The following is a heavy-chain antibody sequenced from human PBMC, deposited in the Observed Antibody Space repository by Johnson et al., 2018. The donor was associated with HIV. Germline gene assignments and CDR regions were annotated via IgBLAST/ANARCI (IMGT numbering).Heavy chain of an antibody. D-gene: IGHD3-22*01. CDR3: AEDLITMIGGPDLGDGFDI. CDR1: GFAFSNFG. V-gene: IGHV3-33*03. CDR2: IRYDGNNK. J-gene: IGHJ3*02. Sequence: QVQLMESGGGVVQPGRSLRLSCAASGFAFSNFGMHWVRQAPGKGLEWVALIRYDGNNKYYVDSVKGRFTISRDNAKNSLYLQMNSLRAEDTALSYCAEDLITMIGGPDLGDGFDIWGRGKMVTVSS.